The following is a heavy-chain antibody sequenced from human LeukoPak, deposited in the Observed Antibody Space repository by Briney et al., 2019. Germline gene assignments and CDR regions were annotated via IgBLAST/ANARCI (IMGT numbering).Heavy chain of an antibody. CDR3: AKDREPKTFDY. Sequence: GRSDRLSCAASGFTFSSYGMHWDRQAPGKGLEWVAVISYDGSNKYYADSVKGRFTISRDNSKNTLYLQMNSLKAEDTAVYYCAKDREPKTFDYWGQGTLVTVSS. D-gene: IGHD1-14*01. CDR2: ISYDGSNK. V-gene: IGHV3-30*18. J-gene: IGHJ4*02. CDR1: GFTFSSYG.